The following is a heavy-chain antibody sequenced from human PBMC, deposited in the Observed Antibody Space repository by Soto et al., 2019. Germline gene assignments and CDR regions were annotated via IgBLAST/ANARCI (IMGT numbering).Heavy chain of an antibody. CDR2: IWHDGNNK. Sequence: PEGSLRLSCAASGFTFSNYGMHWVRQAPGKGLEWVAIIWHDGNNKYYADSVRGRFIISRDNSKNRLYLQMNSLRAEDTAVYYCASDLVGASDSYGLDVWGQGTPVTVSS. V-gene: IGHV3-33*01. J-gene: IGHJ6*02. CDR1: GFTFSNYG. D-gene: IGHD1-26*01. CDR3: ASDLVGASDSYGLDV.